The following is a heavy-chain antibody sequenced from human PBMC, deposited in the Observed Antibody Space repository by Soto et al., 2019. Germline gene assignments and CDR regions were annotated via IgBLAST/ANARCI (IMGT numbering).Heavy chain of an antibody. D-gene: IGHD4-17*01. V-gene: IGHV1-24*01. CDR1: GYTLTELS. CDR2: FDPEDGET. Sequence: QVQLVQSGAEVKKPGASVKVSCKVSGYTLTELSMHWVRQAPGKGLEWMGGFDPEDGETIYAQKFQGRVTMTEDTSTDTAYMELSSLRSEDTAVYYCATGNVYGDGGAYYYGMDVWGQGTTVTVSS. CDR3: ATGNVYGDGGAYYYGMDV. J-gene: IGHJ6*02.